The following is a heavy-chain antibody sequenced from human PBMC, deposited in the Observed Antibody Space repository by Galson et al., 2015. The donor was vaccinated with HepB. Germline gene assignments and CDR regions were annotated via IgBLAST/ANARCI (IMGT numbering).Heavy chain of an antibody. D-gene: IGHD3-10*01. CDR2: ISGTSWTI. Sequence: SLRLSCAASGFTFSRYSMNWVRQAPGKGLEWVSSISGTSWTIYQADSLKGRFTTYRDNTKNSLYLQMSSLRAEDTAVYYCTRDSRRVTDHDPFDIWGQATMVTVSS. CDR1: GFTFSRYS. CDR3: TRDSRRVTDHDPFDI. V-gene: IGHV3-21*01. J-gene: IGHJ3*02.